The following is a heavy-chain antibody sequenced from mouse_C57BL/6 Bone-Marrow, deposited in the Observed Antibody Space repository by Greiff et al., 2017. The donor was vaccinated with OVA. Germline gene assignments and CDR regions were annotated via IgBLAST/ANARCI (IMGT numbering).Heavy chain of an antibody. CDR2: IDPENGDT. CDR3: TRDYDCFSF. CDR1: GFNIKDDY. V-gene: IGHV14-4*01. J-gene: IGHJ3*01. D-gene: IGHD2-4*01. Sequence: EVQLVESGAELVRPGASVKLSCTASGFNIKDDYMHWVKQRPEQGLEWIGWIDPENGDTEYASKFKGKATITADTSSNTAYLQLSSLTSEATAVYYCTRDYDCFSFWGRGTLVTVSA.